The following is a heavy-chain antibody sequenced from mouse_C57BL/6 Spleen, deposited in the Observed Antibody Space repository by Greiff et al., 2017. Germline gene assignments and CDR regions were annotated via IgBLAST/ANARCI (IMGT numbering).Heavy chain of an antibody. V-gene: IGHV1-50*01. CDR1: GYTFTSYW. CDR3: AGNYYGSSYRYFDV. Sequence: VQLQQPGAELVKPGASVKLSCKASGYTFTSYWMQWVKQRPGQGLEWIGEIDPSDSYTNYNQKFKGKATLTVDTSSSTAYMQLSSLTSEDSAVYYCAGNYYGSSYRYFDVWGTGTTVTVSS. J-gene: IGHJ1*03. D-gene: IGHD1-1*01. CDR2: IDPSDSYT.